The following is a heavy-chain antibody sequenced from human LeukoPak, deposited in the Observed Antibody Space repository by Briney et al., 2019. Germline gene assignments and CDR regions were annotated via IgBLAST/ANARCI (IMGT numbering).Heavy chain of an antibody. V-gene: IGHV1-18*01. CDR3: ANRPHDYGDYGDAFDI. CDR1: GEIDSSYG. D-gene: IGHD4-17*01. CDR2: ISTHNGNT. Sequence: ASVKVSCKASGEIDSSYGISWVRQAPGQGLEWMGWISTHNGNTNHAQKVQGRVIMTTDTSTSTAYMELRSLRSDDTAVYYCANRPHDYGDYGDAFDIWGQGTMVTVAS. J-gene: IGHJ3*02.